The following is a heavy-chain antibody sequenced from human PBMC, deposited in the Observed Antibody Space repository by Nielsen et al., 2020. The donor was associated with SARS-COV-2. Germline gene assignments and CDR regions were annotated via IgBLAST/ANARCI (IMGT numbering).Heavy chain of an antibody. CDR1: GYTFTSYY. CDR2: INPNSGGT. CDR3: ARSTSRVIWFDP. J-gene: IGHJ5*02. V-gene: IGHV1-2*04. Sequence: ASVKVSCKASGYTFTSYYMHWVRQAPGQGLEWMGWINPNSGGTNYAQKFQGWVTMTRDTSISTAYMELSRLRSDDTAVYYCARSTSRVIWFDPWGQGTLVTDSS.